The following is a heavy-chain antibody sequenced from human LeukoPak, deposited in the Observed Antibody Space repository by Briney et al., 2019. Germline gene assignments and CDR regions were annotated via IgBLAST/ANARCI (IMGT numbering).Heavy chain of an antibody. CDR3: ARGPPNWGFDF. CDR2: INPNSGGT. Sequence: GASVKVSCKASGYTFTDYYMHWVRQAPGQGLEWMGRINPNSGGTNYAQKFQGRVTMTRDTSISTAYMELTSLRSEDTAIYYCARGPPNWGFDFWGQGALVTVSS. D-gene: IGHD7-27*01. V-gene: IGHV1-2*06. J-gene: IGHJ4*02. CDR1: GYTFTDYY.